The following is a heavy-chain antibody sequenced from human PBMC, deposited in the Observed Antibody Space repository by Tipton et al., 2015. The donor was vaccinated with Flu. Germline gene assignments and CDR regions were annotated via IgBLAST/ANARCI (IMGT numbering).Heavy chain of an antibody. CDR3: AREKLPSTYYDTSGYVDY. CDR2: IYDSGST. CDR1: GDSITSGGYY. V-gene: IGHV4-31*03. Sequence: TLSLTCTVSGDSITSGGYYWSWIRQHPGKGLEWIGYIYDSGSTYYNPSLKSRVTISVDTSKNQFSLKLSSVTAADTAVYYCAREKLPSTYYDTSGYVDYWGQGTLVTVSS. D-gene: IGHD3-22*01. J-gene: IGHJ4*02.